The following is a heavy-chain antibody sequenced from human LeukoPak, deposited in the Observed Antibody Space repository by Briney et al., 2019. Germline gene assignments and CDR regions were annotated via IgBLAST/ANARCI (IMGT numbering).Heavy chain of an antibody. CDR2: IYYSGST. V-gene: IGHV4-39*01. CDR1: GGSISSGSYY. CDR3: ARHGSDSRKIFFDY. Sequence: SETLSLTCTVSGGSISSGSYYWSWIRQPAGKGLEWIGSIYYSGSTYYNPSLKSRVTISVDTSKNQFSLKLSSVTAADTAVYYCARHGSDSRKIFFDYWGQGTLVTVSS. D-gene: IGHD3-3*01. J-gene: IGHJ4*02.